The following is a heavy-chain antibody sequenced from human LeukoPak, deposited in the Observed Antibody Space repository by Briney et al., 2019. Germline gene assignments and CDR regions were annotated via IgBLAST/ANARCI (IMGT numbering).Heavy chain of an antibody. CDR2: ISPSGGGT. CDR3: AKDPPRYGSGSYDDS. Sequence: PGGSLRLSCAASGFTFSSYEMNWVRQAPGKGLEWISGISPSGGGTYYADFVKGRFTISRDNSKNTLYLQMNSLRAEDTAVYYCAKDPPRYGSGSYDDSWGQGTLVTVSS. CDR1: GFTFSSYE. D-gene: IGHD3-10*01. V-gene: IGHV3-23*01. J-gene: IGHJ4*02.